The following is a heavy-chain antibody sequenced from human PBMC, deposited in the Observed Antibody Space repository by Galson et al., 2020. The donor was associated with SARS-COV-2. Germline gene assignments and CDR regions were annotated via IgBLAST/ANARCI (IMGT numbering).Heavy chain of an antibody. D-gene: IGHD6-13*01. Sequence: SETLSLTCSVSGGSIRGYYWSWLRQPPGKGLEWIGYIHYSGGTNYNPSLRSRVTISLDTSKNQFSLNLSSVTAADTAVYFCARRQTAASSYNCLYPWGKGTLFIVSS. CDR2: IHYSGGT. V-gene: IGHV4-59*08. CDR3: ARRQTAASSYNCLYP. CDR1: GGSIRGYY. J-gene: IGHJ5*02.